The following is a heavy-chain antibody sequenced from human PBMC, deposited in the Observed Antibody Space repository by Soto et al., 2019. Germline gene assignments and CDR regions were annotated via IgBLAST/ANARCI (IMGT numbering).Heavy chain of an antibody. D-gene: IGHD3-10*01. J-gene: IGHJ6*02. CDR1: GYTFTGYY. CDR3: ARERYYYGSGSYYNPRPDYYYYGMDV. V-gene: IGHV1-2*04. Sequence: ASVKVSCKASGYTFTGYYMHWVRQAPGQGLEWMGWINPNSGGTNYAQKFQGWVTMTTDTSTSTAYMELRSLRSDDTAVYYCARERYYYGSGSYYNPRPDYYYYGMDVWGQGTTVTVSS. CDR2: INPNSGGT.